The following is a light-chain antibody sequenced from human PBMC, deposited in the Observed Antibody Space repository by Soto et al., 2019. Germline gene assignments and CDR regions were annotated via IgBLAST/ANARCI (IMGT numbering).Light chain of an antibody. CDR3: ASYRSANTPVV. J-gene: IGLJ1*01. Sequence: QSALTQAACVSGTPGQTITISRTGTSRDIGNYNYVSWYQHHPGKATKLMIYEVTSRPSGSTDRFSGSKSCMTASLTISGLQPEDEADYFCASYRSANTPVVFGSGTNVTVL. CDR2: EVT. V-gene: IGLV2-14*01. CDR1: SRDIGNYNY.